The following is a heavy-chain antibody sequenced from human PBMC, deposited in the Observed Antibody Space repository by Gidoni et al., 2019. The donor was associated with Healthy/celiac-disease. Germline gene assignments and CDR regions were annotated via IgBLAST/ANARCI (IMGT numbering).Heavy chain of an antibody. D-gene: IGHD4-17*01. Sequence: QVQLVQSGPVVQKPGASVKVSCTASGYAFTIYYMHWVRQAPGPGLEWMGIINTSGGSTSYAQKLQGRVTMTRETATSTVYMERSSLRAEDTAVYYCARYDYGDSVFDYWGQGNLVTVSS. V-gene: IGHV1-46*01. CDR3: ARYDYGDSVFDY. J-gene: IGHJ4*02. CDR2: INTSGGST. CDR1: GYAFTIYY.